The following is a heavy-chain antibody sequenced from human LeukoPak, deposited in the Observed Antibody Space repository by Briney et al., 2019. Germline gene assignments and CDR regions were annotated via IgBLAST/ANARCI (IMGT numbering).Heavy chain of an antibody. CDR1: GGSFSGYY. V-gene: IGHV4-34*01. J-gene: IGHJ5*02. CDR2: INHSGST. Sequence: KPSETLSLTCAVYGGSFSGYYWSWIRQAPGKGLEWIGEINHSGSTNCNPSLKSRVTISVDTSKNQFSLKLSSVTAADTAVYYCARDPTHRRYCSSTRCYMLGWFDPSGQGTLVTVSS. CDR3: ARDPTHRRYCSSTRCYMLGWFDP. D-gene: IGHD2-2*02.